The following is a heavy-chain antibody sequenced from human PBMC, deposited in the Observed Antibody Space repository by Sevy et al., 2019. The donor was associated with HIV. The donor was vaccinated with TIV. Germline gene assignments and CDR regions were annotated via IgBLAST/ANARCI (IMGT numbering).Heavy chain of an antibody. J-gene: IGHJ4*02. D-gene: IGHD3-10*01. Sequence: VGSLRLSCAASGFTLSYYGMHWVRQAPGKGLEWVTFIKDDGSKRFYADSVKGRFTVSRDNSKNTMSLQMNSLRAEDTAVYYCTSVLFDYWGQGALVTVSS. CDR3: TSVLFDY. V-gene: IGHV3-30*02. CDR1: GFTLSYYG. CDR2: IKDDGSKR.